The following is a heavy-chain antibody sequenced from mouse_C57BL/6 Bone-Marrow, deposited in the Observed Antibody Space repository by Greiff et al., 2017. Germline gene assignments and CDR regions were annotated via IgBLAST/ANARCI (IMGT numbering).Heavy chain of an antibody. J-gene: IGHJ1*03. CDR2: ISGGGSNT. V-gene: IGHV5-9*01. CDR3: ARRYFDV. Sequence: DVMLVESGGGLVKPGGSLKLSCAASGFTFSSYTMSWVRQTPEKRLEWVATISGGGSNTYYPDSVKGRFTISRDNAKNTLYLQMSSLRSEDTALYYCARRYFDVWGTGTTVTVSS. CDR1: GFTFSSYT.